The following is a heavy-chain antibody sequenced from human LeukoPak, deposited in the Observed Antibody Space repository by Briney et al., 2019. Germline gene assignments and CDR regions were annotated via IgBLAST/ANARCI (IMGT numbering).Heavy chain of an antibody. Sequence: GGSLRLSCAASGFTFSSYGMHWVRQAPGKGLEWVAIISYDGSNKYYADSVKGRFTISRDNSKNTLYLQMNSLRAEDTAVYYCASTTGTTSYFDYWGQGTLVTVSS. V-gene: IGHV3-30*03. D-gene: IGHD1-1*01. J-gene: IGHJ4*02. CDR1: GFTFSSYG. CDR3: ASTTGTTSYFDY. CDR2: ISYDGSNK.